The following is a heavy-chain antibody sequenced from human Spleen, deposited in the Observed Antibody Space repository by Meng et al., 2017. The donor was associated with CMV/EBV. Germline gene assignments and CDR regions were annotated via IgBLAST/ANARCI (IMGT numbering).Heavy chain of an antibody. Sequence: CAVTGGSIRSTHWWSWVRQPPGKGLEWIGEVYHSGSTNYNPSLGSRVSISLDTSKNHFSLKLTSVTAADTAVYYCARFRVTSHRFDPWGQGALVTVSS. J-gene: IGHJ5*02. CDR3: ARFRVTSHRFDP. CDR2: VYHSGST. D-gene: IGHD3-3*01. V-gene: IGHV4-4*02. CDR1: GGSIRSTHW.